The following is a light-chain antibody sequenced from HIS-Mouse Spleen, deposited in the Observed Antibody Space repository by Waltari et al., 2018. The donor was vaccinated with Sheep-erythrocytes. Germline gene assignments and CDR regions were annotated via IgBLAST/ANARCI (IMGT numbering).Light chain of an antibody. CDR2: LGS. V-gene: IGKV2-28*01. CDR1: QSLLHSNGYNY. CDR3: MQALQTPWT. Sequence: DIVMTQSPLSLPVTTGEPASIYCRSSQSLLHSNGYNYLDWYLQKPGQSPQLLIYLGSNRASGVPDRFSGSGSGTDFTLKISRVEAEDVGVYYCMQALQTPWTFGQGTKVEIK. J-gene: IGKJ1*01.